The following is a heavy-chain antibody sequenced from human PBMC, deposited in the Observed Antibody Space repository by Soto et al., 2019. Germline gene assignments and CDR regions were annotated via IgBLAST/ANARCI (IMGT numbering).Heavy chain of an antibody. CDR1: GFTFSSYG. Sequence: GGSLRLSCAASGFTFSSYGMHWVRQAPGKGLEWVAVISYDGSNKYYADSVKGRFTISRDNSKNTLYLQMNSLRAEDTAVYYCAKDNYYDSSGQGPWFDPWGQGTLVTV. CDR3: AKDNYYDSSGQGPWFDP. J-gene: IGHJ5*02. D-gene: IGHD3-22*01. CDR2: ISYDGSNK. V-gene: IGHV3-30*18.